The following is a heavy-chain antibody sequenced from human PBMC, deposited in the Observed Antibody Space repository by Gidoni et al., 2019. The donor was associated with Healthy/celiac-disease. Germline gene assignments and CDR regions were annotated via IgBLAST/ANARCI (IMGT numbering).Heavy chain of an antibody. CDR2: ISWNSGSI. Sequence: EVKLVESGGGLVQPCRSLSLSWGASGFTFDDYDMHWVRQAPGKGLGWVSGISWNSGSIGSADSVKGRFTISRDNAKTSLYLQMNSLRAEDPALYYCAKDTDGVFDYWGQGTLVTVSS. CDR3: AKDTDGVFDY. D-gene: IGHD3-10*01. V-gene: IGHV3-9*01. CDR1: GFTFDDYD. J-gene: IGHJ4*02.